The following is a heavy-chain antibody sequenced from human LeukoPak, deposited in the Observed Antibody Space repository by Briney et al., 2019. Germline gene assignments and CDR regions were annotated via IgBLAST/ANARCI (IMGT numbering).Heavy chain of an antibody. Sequence: PSQTLSLTCTVSGGSISSGSYYWSWIRQPAGKGLEWIGRIYTSGSTNYNPSLKSRVTISVDTSKNQFSLKLSSVTVADTAVYYCARHFSLTGDYDSSGSDAFDIWGQGTMVTVSS. CDR2: IYTSGST. CDR1: GGSISSGSYY. J-gene: IGHJ3*02. V-gene: IGHV4-61*02. D-gene: IGHD3-22*01. CDR3: ARHFSLTGDYDSSGSDAFDI.